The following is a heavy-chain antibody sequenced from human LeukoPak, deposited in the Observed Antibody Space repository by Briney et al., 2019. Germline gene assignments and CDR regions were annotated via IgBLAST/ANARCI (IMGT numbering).Heavy chain of an antibody. V-gene: IGHV3-33*01. CDR1: GFTFSSYG. CDR2: IWYDGSNK. J-gene: IGHJ6*02. CDR3: ARLERYSGWYDYYYYGMDV. D-gene: IGHD6-19*01. Sequence: GRSLRLSCAASGFTFSSYGMHWVRQAPGKGLEWVAVIWYDGSNKYYADSVKGRFTISRDNSKNTLYLQMNSLRAEDTAVYYCARLERYSGWYDYYYYGMDVWGQGTTVTVSS.